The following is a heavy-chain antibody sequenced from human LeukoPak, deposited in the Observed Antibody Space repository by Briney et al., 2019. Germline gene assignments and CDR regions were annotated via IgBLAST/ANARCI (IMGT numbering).Heavy chain of an antibody. J-gene: IGHJ4*02. CDR1: GFTFSSYS. D-gene: IGHD6-19*01. CDR3: ARDRRIAVAGHFDY. CDR2: ISSSSSYI. V-gene: IGHV3-21*01. Sequence: GGSLRLSCAASGFTFSSYSMNGVRQAPGKGLEWFSSISSSSSYIYYADSVKGRFTISRDNAKNSLYLQMNSLRAEDTAVYYCARDRRIAVAGHFDYWGQGTLVTVSS.